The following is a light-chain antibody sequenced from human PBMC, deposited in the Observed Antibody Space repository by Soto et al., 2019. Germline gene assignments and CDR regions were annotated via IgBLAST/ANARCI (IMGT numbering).Light chain of an antibody. V-gene: IGKV1-33*01. CDR1: QDISNY. Sequence: DIPMTQSPSSLSASVGDRVTITCQASQDISNYLNWYQQKPGKAPKLLIYDASNLETGVPSRFSGSGSGTDFTFTISSLQPEDIATYYCQQYDNLPTFGQGTKVEIK. J-gene: IGKJ1*01. CDR2: DAS. CDR3: QQYDNLPT.